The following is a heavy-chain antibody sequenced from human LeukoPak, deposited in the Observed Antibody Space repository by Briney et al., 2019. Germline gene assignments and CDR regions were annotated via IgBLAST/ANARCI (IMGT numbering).Heavy chain of an antibody. CDR3: ARWRRYYYDSSGYDY. V-gene: IGHV4-34*01. CDR1: GESFRGYY. D-gene: IGHD3-22*01. Sequence: SETLSLTCAVYGESFRGYYWSWIRQPPGKGLEWIGEINHRGSTNYNPSLKSRVTISVDTSKNQFSLKLSSVPAADTAVYYCARWRRYYYDSSGYDYWGQGTLVTVSS. J-gene: IGHJ4*02. CDR2: INHRGST.